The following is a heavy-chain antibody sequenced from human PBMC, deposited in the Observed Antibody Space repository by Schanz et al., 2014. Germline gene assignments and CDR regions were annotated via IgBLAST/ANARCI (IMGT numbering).Heavy chain of an antibody. D-gene: IGHD4-17*01. CDR3: ARPRFDYGEVDY. J-gene: IGHJ4*02. Sequence: QVQLVESGGGVVQFGRSLRLSCVASGFTFSSYGIHWFRQPAGKGLEWVAVIWNNGVTKYYADSVRGRFTISRDRFQNTLYLRMSSLRAEDTAVYYCARPRFDYGEVDYWGQGTLVIVSS. CDR2: IWNNGVTK. CDR1: GFTFSSYG. V-gene: IGHV3-33*01.